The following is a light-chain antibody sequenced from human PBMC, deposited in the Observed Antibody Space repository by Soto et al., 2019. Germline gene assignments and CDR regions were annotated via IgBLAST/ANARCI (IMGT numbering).Light chain of an antibody. CDR2: AAS. J-gene: IGKJ1*01. CDR3: QQYNSAPRT. Sequence: DIQMTQSPSSLSASVGDRVTITPRASQSISSYLNWYQQKPGKAPKLLIYAASSLQSGVPSRFSGSGSGTDFTLTISSLQPEDVATYYCQQYNSAPRTFGQGTKVDIK. CDR1: QSISSY. V-gene: IGKV1-39*01.